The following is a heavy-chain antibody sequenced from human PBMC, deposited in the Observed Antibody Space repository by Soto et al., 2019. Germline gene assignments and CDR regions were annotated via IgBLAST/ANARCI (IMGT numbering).Heavy chain of an antibody. CDR2: ISAYNGNT. Sequence: ASVNVSCKASGYTFTSYGISWVRQATGQGLEWMGWISAYNGNTNYAQKLQGRVTMTTDTSTSTAYMELRSLRSDDTAVYYCARDQGTYYDILTGYYGRKGSGMDVWGQGTTVTVSS. D-gene: IGHD3-9*01. CDR3: ARDQGTYYDILTGYYGRKGSGMDV. V-gene: IGHV1-18*01. J-gene: IGHJ6*02. CDR1: GYTFTSYG.